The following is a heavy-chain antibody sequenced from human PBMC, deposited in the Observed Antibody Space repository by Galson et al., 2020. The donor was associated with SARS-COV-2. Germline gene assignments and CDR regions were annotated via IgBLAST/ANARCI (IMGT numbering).Heavy chain of an antibody. V-gene: IGHV1-24*01. J-gene: IGHJ5*02. Sequence: ASVKVSCKVSGYTLTELSMHWVRQAPGKGLEWMGGFDPEDGETIYAQKFQGRVTMTEDTSTDTAYMELSSLRSEDTAVYYCATSPPFGEANWFDPWGQGTLVTVSS. CDR3: ATSPPFGEANWFDP. CDR2: FDPEDGET. D-gene: IGHD2-21*01. CDR1: GYTLTELS.